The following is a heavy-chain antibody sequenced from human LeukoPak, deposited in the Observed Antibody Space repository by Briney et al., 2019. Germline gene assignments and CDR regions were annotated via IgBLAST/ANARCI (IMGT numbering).Heavy chain of an antibody. J-gene: IGHJ3*02. D-gene: IGHD5-18*01. CDR1: GYSFTSHY. V-gene: IGHV1-46*01. Sequence: ASVKVSCRASGYSFTSHYMHWVRQAPGQGLEWMGLINPRGTATRYAESFQGRLTLTRDTAISTAYMELSRLRSDDTAVYYCARRAGYSYGSDAFDIWGQGTMVTVSS. CDR2: INPRGTAT. CDR3: ARRAGYSYGSDAFDI.